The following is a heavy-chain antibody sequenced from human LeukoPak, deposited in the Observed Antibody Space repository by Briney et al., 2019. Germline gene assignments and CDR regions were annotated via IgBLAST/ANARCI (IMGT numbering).Heavy chain of an antibody. J-gene: IGHJ6*03. V-gene: IGHV3-21*01. CDR2: ISSSSSYI. CDR3: AASRGANPPYYSYMDV. D-gene: IGHD1-26*01. CDR1: GFTFSSYS. Sequence: PGGSLRLSCAASGFTFSSYSMNWGRQAPGKGLEWGSSISSSSSYIYYADSVKGRFTISRDNAKNSLYLQMNSLRAADTAVYYCAASRGANPPYYSYMDVWGKGTTVTVSS.